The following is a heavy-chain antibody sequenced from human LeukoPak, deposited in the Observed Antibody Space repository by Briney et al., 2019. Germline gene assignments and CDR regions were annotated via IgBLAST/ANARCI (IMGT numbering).Heavy chain of an antibody. CDR2: IVVGSGNT. CDR1: GFTFTSSA. J-gene: IGHJ5*02. D-gene: IGHD3-22*01. CDR3: AAVLATYYYDSSGYYSENNWFDP. Sequence: GTSVKVSCKASGFTFTSSAMQWVRQARGQRFEWIGWIVVGSGNTNYAQKFQERVTITRDMSTSTAYMELSSLRSEDTAVYYCAAVLATYYYDSSGYYSENNWFDPWGQGTLVTVSS. V-gene: IGHV1-58*02.